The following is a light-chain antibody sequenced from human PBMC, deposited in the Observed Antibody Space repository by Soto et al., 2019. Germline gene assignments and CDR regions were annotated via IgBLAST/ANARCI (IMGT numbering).Light chain of an antibody. J-gene: IGKJ4*01. CDR3: QQYKRYSLT. V-gene: IGKV1-5*01. CDR1: QSINNW. Sequence: DIQMTQSPSTLSASVRDRVTITCRASQSINNWLAWYQQKPGKAPKLLIYDGFSLESGVPLRFSGSGFGTEFTLTISSLQPDDSATYYCQQYKRYSLTFGGGTKVEIK. CDR2: DGF.